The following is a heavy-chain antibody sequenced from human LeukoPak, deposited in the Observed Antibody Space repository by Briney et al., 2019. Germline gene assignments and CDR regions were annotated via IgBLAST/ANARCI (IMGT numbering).Heavy chain of an antibody. D-gene: IGHD6-19*01. Sequence: ASVKVSCKASGYTFTSYDIHWVRQAAGHGLEWMGWMNPNGGHAGHVQKFEARVTMTRDTSMSTAYMELSGLTSEDTAMYYCARGPALHSKWVGGRWFDPWGQGTLVTVAS. CDR2: MNPNGGHA. CDR3: ARGPALHSKWVGGRWFDP. J-gene: IGHJ5*02. CDR1: GYTFTSYD. V-gene: IGHV1-8*01.